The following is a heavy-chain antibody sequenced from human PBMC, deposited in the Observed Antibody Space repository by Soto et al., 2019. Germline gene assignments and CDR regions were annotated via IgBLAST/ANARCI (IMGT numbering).Heavy chain of an antibody. CDR1: GGSFSGYY. J-gene: IGHJ4*02. Sequence: SQTLSLTWAVYGGSFSGYYWIRIRQPPGKGLEWIGEINHSGSTNYNPSLKSRVTISVDTSKNQFSLKLSSVTAADTAVYYCARRPLRVLDIVVVVAASKVYYFDYWGQGTLVTVPQ. CDR3: ARRPLRVLDIVVVVAASKVYYFDY. CDR2: INHSGST. V-gene: IGHV4-34*01. D-gene: IGHD2-15*01.